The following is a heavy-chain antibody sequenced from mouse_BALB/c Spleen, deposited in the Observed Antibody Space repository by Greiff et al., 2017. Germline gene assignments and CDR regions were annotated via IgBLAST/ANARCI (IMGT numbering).Heavy chain of an antibody. CDR2: ISDGGSYT. Sequence: VKLMESGGGLVKPGGSLKLSCAASGFTFSDYYMSWVRKTPEKRLEWVATISDGGSYTYDPDSVTGRFTISRDNAKNNLYLQMSSLKSEDTAMYYCARDGGKGYFDVWGAGTTVTVSS. J-gene: IGHJ1*01. CDR3: ARDGGKGYFDV. V-gene: IGHV5-4*02. CDR1: GFTFSDYY.